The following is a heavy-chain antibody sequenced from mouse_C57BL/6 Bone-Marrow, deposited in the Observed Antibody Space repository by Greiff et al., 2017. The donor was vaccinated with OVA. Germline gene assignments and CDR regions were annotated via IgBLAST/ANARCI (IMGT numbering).Heavy chain of an antibody. CDR1: GYTFTDYE. D-gene: IGHD1-1*01. Sequence: VQLQQSGAELVRPGASVTLSCKASGYTFTDYEMHWVKQTPVHGLEWIGAIDPETGGTAYNQKFKGKAILTADKSSSTAYMELRSLTSEDSAVYYSTGGIYFTWYFDYWGQGTTLTVSS. CDR3: TGGIYFTWYFDY. J-gene: IGHJ2*01. V-gene: IGHV1-15*01. CDR2: IDPETGGT.